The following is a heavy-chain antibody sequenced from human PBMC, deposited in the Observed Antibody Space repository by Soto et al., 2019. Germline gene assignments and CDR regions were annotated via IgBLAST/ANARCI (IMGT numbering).Heavy chain of an antibody. Sequence: QVQLQESGPGLVKPSETLSLTCDVSGASVSPYFWSWIRQPPGKGLEWLGYMSSSGASISNPALKSRITISLDMSRNHVSLTLISLTVADTGVYYCARSSLTFFGGVVPDFAFGGVGTLVTVCS. CDR1: GASVSPYF. D-gene: IGHD3-3*01. CDR3: ARSSLTFFGGVVPDFAF. CDR2: MSSSGAS. J-gene: IGHJ4*02. V-gene: IGHV4-4*09.